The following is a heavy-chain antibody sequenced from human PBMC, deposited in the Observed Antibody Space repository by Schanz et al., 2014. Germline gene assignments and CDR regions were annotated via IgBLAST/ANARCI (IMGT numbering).Heavy chain of an antibody. CDR2: INLSGGNT. CDR3: TRGGYSYALSAFDI. D-gene: IGHD5-18*01. CDR1: GYTFVSYS. Sequence: QVQLVQSGTQVKKPGASVKVSCKASGYTFVSYSMHWVRQAPGQGLEWMGIINLSGGNTNYAQKLQGRVTMTTDTSTSTAYMELRSLRSDDTALYYCTRGGYSYALSAFDIWGQGTMVTVSS. V-gene: IGHV1-46*01. J-gene: IGHJ3*02.